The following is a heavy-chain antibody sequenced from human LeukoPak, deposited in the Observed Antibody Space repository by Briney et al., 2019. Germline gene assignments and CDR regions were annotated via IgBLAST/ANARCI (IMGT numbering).Heavy chain of an antibody. Sequence: PGGSLRLSCAASGFTFSSYAMSWVRQAPGKGLEWVSAISGSGGSTYYADSVKGRFTISRDNSKNTLYLQMNSLRAEDTAVYYCAKDFPVVYATNDAFDIRGQGTMVTVSS. J-gene: IGHJ3*02. CDR1: GFTFSSYA. CDR2: ISGSGGST. V-gene: IGHV3-23*01. CDR3: AKDFPVVYATNDAFDI. D-gene: IGHD2-8*02.